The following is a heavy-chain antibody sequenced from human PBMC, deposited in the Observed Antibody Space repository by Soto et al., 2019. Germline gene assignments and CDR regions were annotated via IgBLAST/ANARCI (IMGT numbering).Heavy chain of an antibody. CDR3: AKVSRKGSAIDFEY. J-gene: IGHJ4*02. Sequence: QVQLVQSGAELKKPGASVKVSCKASGYTFSNYDMNWVRQATGQGPEWIGWVNPKNGDTGYAQKFQGRVTLTTDISTTTAYMELTSLRSEDTAIYYCAKVSRKGSAIDFEYWGQGTLITVSS. CDR2: VNPKNGDT. CDR1: GYTFSNYD. D-gene: IGHD3-10*01. V-gene: IGHV1-8*01.